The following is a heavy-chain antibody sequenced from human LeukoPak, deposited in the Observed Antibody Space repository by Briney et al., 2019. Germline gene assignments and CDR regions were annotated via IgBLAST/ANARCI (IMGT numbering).Heavy chain of an antibody. CDR2: IYYSGST. D-gene: IGHD4-17*01. Sequence: SETLSLTCTVSGGSISSGGYYWSWIRQHPGKGLEWIGYIYYSGSTYYNPSLKSRVTISVDTSKNQFSLKLSSVTAADTAVYYCARVRLDYGDYGYWYFDLWGRGTLVTVSS. V-gene: IGHV4-31*03. CDR3: ARVRLDYGDYGYWYFDL. CDR1: GGSISSGGYY. J-gene: IGHJ2*01.